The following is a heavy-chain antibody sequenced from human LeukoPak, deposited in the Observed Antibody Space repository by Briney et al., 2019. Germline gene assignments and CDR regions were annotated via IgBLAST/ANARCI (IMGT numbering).Heavy chain of an antibody. V-gene: IGHV1-18*04. CDR2: ISAYYGNT. D-gene: IGHD5-18*01. CDR1: GYTFTTYA. J-gene: IGHJ4*02. Sequence: ASVKVSCKASGYTFTTYAISWVRQAPGQGLEWMGWISAYYGNTTYAQKFQGRVTMTTDTPTSTAYMELRSLRSDDTAVYYCARDPNAMVTSLFDYWDQGTLVTVSS. CDR3: ARDPNAMVTSLFDY.